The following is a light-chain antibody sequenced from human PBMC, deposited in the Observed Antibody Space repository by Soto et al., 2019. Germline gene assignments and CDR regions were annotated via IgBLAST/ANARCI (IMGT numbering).Light chain of an antibody. J-gene: IGLJ2*01. CDR2: EVS. V-gene: IGLV2-14*01. Sequence: QSVLTQPASVSGSPGQSITISCTGTSSDVGGYNYVSWYQQHPGKAPKLMIYEVSNRPSGLSNRFSGSKSGNTASLTISGLQADDEADYYCSSYTSSSTVVFGGGTQLTVL. CDR1: SSDVGGYNY. CDR3: SSYTSSSTVV.